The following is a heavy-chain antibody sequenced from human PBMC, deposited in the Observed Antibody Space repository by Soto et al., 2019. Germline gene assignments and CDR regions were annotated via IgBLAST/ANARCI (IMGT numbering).Heavy chain of an antibody. Sequence: QVQLVESGGGVVQPGRSLRLSCAASGFTFSSYAMHWVRQAPGKGLEWVAVISYDGSNKYYADSVKGRFTISRDNSKNTLYLQMNSLRAEDTAVYYCARDRVSRSGWDGGRHWGQGTLVTVSS. J-gene: IGHJ4*02. CDR1: GFTFSSYA. V-gene: IGHV3-30-3*01. CDR2: ISYDGSNK. D-gene: IGHD6-19*01. CDR3: ARDRVSRSGWDGGRH.